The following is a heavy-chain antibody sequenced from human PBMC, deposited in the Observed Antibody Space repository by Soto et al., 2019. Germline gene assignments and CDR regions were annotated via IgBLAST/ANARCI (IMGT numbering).Heavy chain of an antibody. Sequence: QLQLQESGPRLVKPSETLSLTCTVSGGAVSSSAYYWGWIRQPPGKGLEWIAIIYYSGKTYYSPPLKSRVTISIDTSKNQISLHLSSVTAADTAVYYCARHEEMASSWFLDYWGQGTLVTVSS. CDR2: IYYSGKT. CDR1: GGAVSSSAYY. J-gene: IGHJ4*02. D-gene: IGHD6-13*01. V-gene: IGHV4-39*01. CDR3: ARHEEMASSWFLDY.